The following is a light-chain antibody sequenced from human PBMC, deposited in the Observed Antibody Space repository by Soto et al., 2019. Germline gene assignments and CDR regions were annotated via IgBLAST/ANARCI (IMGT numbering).Light chain of an antibody. CDR2: LAS. V-gene: IGKV3-20*01. CDR1: QTVRGNY. CDR3: HHYGPAPWT. J-gene: IGKJ1*01. Sequence: EIVLTQSPGTLSLSPGERATLSCRASQTVRGNYLAWFQQRPGQPPRLLIYLASTRAAGVPDRFSGSGSGTEFSLTINRLEAEDFALYYCHHYGPAPWTFGHGTKVEIK.